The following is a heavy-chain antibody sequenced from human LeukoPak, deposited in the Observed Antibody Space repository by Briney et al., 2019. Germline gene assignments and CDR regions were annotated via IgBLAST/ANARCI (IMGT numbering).Heavy chain of an antibody. V-gene: IGHV3-74*01. Sequence: PGGSLRLSCAASGFTFSTYLMHWARQAPGKGLVWVSRIHGDGISTTYAAPVKGRFTISRDDSKNTLYLQMNSLKTEDTAVYYCTTSNWGATQDDYWGQGTLVTVSS. CDR2: IHGDGIST. CDR1: GFTFSTYL. D-gene: IGHD7-27*01. J-gene: IGHJ4*02. CDR3: TTSNWGATQDDY.